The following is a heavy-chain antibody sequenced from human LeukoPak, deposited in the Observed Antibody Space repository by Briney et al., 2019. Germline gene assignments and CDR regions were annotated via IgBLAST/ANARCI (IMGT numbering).Heavy chain of an antibody. V-gene: IGHV3-23*01. CDR3: ARRYSSSWNY. Sequence: GGSLRLSCAASGFTFSSFGMSWVRQAPGKGLEWVSAMSGSGDSTYYADSVKGRFTISRDNSKNTLYLQMNSLRAEDTAIYYCARRYSSSWNYWGQGTLVTVSS. CDR1: GFTFSSFG. J-gene: IGHJ4*02. D-gene: IGHD6-13*01. CDR2: MSGSGDST.